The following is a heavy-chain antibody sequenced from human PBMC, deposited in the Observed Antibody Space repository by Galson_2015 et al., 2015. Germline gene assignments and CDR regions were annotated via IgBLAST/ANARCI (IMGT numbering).Heavy chain of an antibody. Sequence: SLRLSCAAPGFTFSSYSMNWVRQAPGKGLEWVSYTSSSSSYIYYADSVKGRFTISRDNAKNSLYLQMNSLRAEDTAVYYCARVSRTNWFDPWGQGTLVTVSS. CDR1: GFTFSSYS. CDR2: TSSSSSYI. CDR3: ARVSRTNWFDP. V-gene: IGHV3-21*01. J-gene: IGHJ5*02.